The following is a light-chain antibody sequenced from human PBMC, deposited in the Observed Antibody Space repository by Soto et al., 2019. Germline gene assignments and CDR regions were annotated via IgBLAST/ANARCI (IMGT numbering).Light chain of an antibody. J-gene: IGKJ2*01. CDR3: QHRGNWPRT. CDR2: GAS. V-gene: IGKV3D-20*02. Sequence: EIVLTQSPGTLSLSPGEGATLSCRASQSVYSNYLAWYQQKPGQAPRLLIYGASSRAIGIPDRFSGSGSGTDFTLTISSLEPEDFAVYYCQHRGNWPRTFGQGTKLEIK. CDR1: QSVYSNY.